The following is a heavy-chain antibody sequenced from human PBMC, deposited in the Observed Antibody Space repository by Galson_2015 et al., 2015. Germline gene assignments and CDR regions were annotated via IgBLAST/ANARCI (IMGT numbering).Heavy chain of an antibody. V-gene: IGHV3-7*05. Sequence: SLRLSCAASGFTFRSYWMSWVRQAPGKGLEWVANTNEDGGGKYYVGSVKGRFTISRDNVENSLYLQMNSLRAEDTAVYYCARVGESAVSVASKPWYFDYWGQGSLVTVSS. D-gene: IGHD2-2*01. CDR2: TNEDGGGK. CDR1: GFTFRSYW. CDR3: ARVGESAVSVASKPWYFDY. J-gene: IGHJ4*02.